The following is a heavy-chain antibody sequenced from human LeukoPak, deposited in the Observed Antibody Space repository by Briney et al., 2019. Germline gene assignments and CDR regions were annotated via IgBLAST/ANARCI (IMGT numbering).Heavy chain of an antibody. Sequence: ASVNVSCKASGYTFTSYGISWVRQAPGQGLEWMGWISAYNGNTNYAQKLQGRVTMTTDTSTSTAYMELRSLRSDDTAVYYCARDSYPPAMVLRVVRDYYYGMDVWGQGTTVTVSS. CDR3: ARDSYPPAMVLRVVRDYYYGMDV. J-gene: IGHJ6*02. CDR2: ISAYNGNT. CDR1: GYTFTSYG. V-gene: IGHV1-18*01. D-gene: IGHD5-18*01.